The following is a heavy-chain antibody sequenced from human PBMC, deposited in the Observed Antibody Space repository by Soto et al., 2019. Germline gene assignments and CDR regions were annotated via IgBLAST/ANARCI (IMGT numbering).Heavy chain of an antibody. D-gene: IGHD6-6*01. CDR2: IYYSGST. CDR3: ARLEQLAYYYYYYMDV. CDR1: GGSLPSFY. Sequence: FGNPSPTRTFSGGSLPSFYWGWVPAPPGKGLEWIGYIYYSGSTNYNPSLKSRVTISVDTSKNQFSLKLSSVTAADTAVYYCARLEQLAYYYYYYMDVWGKGTTVTVSS. J-gene: IGHJ6*03. V-gene: IGHV4-59*08.